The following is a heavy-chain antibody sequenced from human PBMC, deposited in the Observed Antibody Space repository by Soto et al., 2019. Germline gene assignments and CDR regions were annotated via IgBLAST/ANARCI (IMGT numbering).Heavy chain of an antibody. CDR1: GYTFTNHW. Sequence: GESLKISCKGSGYTFTNHWIGWVRQMPGKGLEWMGIIYPGDSDTKYSPSFQGQVTISVDKSISTAYLQWSSLKASDTALYFWALHYASSSRPFDYWGQGTQVTVSS. D-gene: IGHD6-6*01. CDR3: ALHYASSSRPFDY. V-gene: IGHV5-51*01. J-gene: IGHJ4*02. CDR2: IYPGDSDT.